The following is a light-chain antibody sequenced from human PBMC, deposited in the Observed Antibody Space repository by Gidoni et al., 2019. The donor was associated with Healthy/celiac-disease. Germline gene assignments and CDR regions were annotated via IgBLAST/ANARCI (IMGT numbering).Light chain of an antibody. CDR3: SSFAV. CDR2: DVS. CDR1: SSDVGGYNY. Sequence: QSALTQPASVSGSPGQSITISCTGTSSDVGGYNYVSGYQQHPGKAPKRMIYDVSNRPSGVSNRFSGSKSGNTASLTISGLQAEDEADYYCSSFAVFGGGTKLTVL. J-gene: IGLJ2*01. V-gene: IGLV2-14*01.